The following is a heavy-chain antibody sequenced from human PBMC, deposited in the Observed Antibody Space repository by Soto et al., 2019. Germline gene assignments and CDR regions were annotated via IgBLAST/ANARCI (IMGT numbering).Heavy chain of an antibody. J-gene: IGHJ6*02. CDR2: IKSKTDGGTT. CDR3: TTDLIRQAGIFTHPQNYYGMHV. V-gene: IGHV3-15*01. CDR1: GFTFSNAW. D-gene: IGHD6-19*01. Sequence: GGSLRLSCAASGFTFSNAWMSWVRQAPGKGLEWVGRIKSKTDGGTTDYAAPVKGRFTISRDDSKNTLYLQMNSLKTEDTAVYYCTTDLIRQAGIFTHPQNYYGMHVWGQGTTVTVS.